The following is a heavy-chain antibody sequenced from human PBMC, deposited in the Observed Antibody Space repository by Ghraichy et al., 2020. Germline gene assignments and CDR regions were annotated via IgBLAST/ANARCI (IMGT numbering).Heavy chain of an antibody. CDR3: ASVPYYYGSGSYWSYYYYYGMDV. J-gene: IGHJ6*02. CDR2: IKQDGSEK. Sequence: GSLRLSCAASGFTFSSYWMSWVRQAPGKGLEWVANIKQDGSEKYYVDSVKGRFTISRDNAKNSLYLQMNSLRAEDTAVYYCASVPYYYGSGSYWSYYYYYGMDVWGQGTTVTVSS. V-gene: IGHV3-7*01. CDR1: GFTFSSYW. D-gene: IGHD3-10*01.